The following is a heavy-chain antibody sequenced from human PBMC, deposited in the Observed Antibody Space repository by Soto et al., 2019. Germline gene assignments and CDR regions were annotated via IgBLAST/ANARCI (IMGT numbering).Heavy chain of an antibody. CDR1: GGSISSGGYY. D-gene: IGHD5-12*01. V-gene: IGHV4-31*03. J-gene: IGHJ5*02. CDR2: IYYSGST. Sequence: QVQLQESGPGLVKPSQTLSLTCTVSGGSISSGGYYWSWIRQHPGKGLEWIGYIYYSGSTYYNPSLKSRVTISVDTSKNQFSLKLSSVTAADTAVYYCARGTSRGYDLRSNWFDPWGQGTLVTVSS. CDR3: ARGTSRGYDLRSNWFDP.